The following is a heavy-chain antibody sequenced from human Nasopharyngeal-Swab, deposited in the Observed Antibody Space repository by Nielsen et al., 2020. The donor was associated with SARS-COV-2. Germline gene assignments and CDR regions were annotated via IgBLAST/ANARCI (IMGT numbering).Heavy chain of an antibody. CDR3: ARAGRVGDAYTGLDV. Sequence: GSLRLSCSVSGGSFNGFYWNWIRQPPGKGLEWIGEINHNERTNYNPSLKRRVTMSVDTSTNQVSLKLNSLTATDTAVYYCARAGRVGDAYTGLDVWGQGTTVTVSS. V-gene: IGHV4-34*01. J-gene: IGHJ6*02. CDR2: INHNERT. D-gene: IGHD5-24*01. CDR1: GGSFNGFY.